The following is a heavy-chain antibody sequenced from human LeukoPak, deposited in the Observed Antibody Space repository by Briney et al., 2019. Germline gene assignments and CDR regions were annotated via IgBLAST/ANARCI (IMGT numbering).Heavy chain of an antibody. CDR2: IYYSGST. J-gene: IGHJ6*03. CDR1: GGSISSSSYY. V-gene: IGHV4-39*07. Sequence: SETLSLTCTVSGGSISSSSYYWGWIRQPPGKGLEWIGCIYYSGSTYYNPSLKSRVTISVDTSKNQFSLKLSSVTAADTAVYYCARDYSERVGATYYYYYYMDVWGKGTTVTISS. CDR3: ARDYSERVGATYYYYYYMDV. D-gene: IGHD1-26*01.